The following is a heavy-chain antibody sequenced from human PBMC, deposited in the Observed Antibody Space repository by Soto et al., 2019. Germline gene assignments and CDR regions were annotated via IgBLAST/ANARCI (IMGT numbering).Heavy chain of an antibody. J-gene: IGHJ4*02. CDR3: ARLEGLATISYYFDF. Sequence: QLQLQESGPGLVKPSETLSLTCSVSDDSINSDKYYWGWIRQPPGKGLEWIGSIYYRGNAYYNPSLQTRATISLDKSRSLFSLKLNSVTAADSAVYFCARLEGLATISYYFDFWGPGALVTVSS. CDR1: DDSINSDKYY. V-gene: IGHV4-39*01. D-gene: IGHD3-9*01. CDR2: IYYRGNA.